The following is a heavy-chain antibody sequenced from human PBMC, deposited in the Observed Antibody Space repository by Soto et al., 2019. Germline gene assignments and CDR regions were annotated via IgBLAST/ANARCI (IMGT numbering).Heavy chain of an antibody. D-gene: IGHD2-15*01. CDR1: GGSISSYY. J-gene: IGHJ4*02. Sequence: QVQLQESGPGLVKPSETLSLTCIVSGGSISSYYWSWIRQPPGKGLEWIGYIYYSGSTNYNPSLESRVTLSVDTSKNQISLELSSLTAADTAVYYCARHNGARGGLFDYWGQGTLVTVSS. V-gene: IGHV4-59*08. CDR3: ARHNGARGGLFDY. CDR2: IYYSGST.